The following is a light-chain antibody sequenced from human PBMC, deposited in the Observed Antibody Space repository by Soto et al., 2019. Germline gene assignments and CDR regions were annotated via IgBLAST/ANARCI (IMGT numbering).Light chain of an antibody. CDR1: SGHSSYA. J-gene: IGLJ2*01. Sequence: QPVLTQSPSASASLGASVKLTCTLSSGHSSYAIAWHQQQPEKGPRYLMKLNSDGSHSKVDGIPDRFSGSSSGAERYLTLCSLQSEDEADYYCHTWRNGIVVFGGGTTLTVL. V-gene: IGLV4-69*01. CDR2: LNSDGSH. CDR3: HTWRNGIVV.